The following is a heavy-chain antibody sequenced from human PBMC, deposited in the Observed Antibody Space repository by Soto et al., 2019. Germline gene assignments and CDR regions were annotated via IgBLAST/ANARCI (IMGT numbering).Heavy chain of an antibody. Sequence: PSETLSLTCTVSGDSITSNSYFWAWIRQPPGKGLEWIGSIYYSGTTYYNPSLKSRVTISVDRSKNTLYLQMNSLRAEDTAVYYCARGGPPTSNWFDPWGQGTLVTVSS. D-gene: IGHD1-26*01. CDR1: GDSITSNSYF. J-gene: IGHJ5*02. CDR3: ARGGPPTSNWFDP. CDR2: IYYSGTT. V-gene: IGHV4-39*01.